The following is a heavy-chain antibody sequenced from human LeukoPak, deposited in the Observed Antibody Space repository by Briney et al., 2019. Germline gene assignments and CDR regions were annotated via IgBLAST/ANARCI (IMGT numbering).Heavy chain of an antibody. CDR2: IWYDGGNK. J-gene: IGHJ4*02. Sequence: SGGSLRLSCAASGFTFSSYGMHWVRQAPGKGREWVAVIWYDGGNKYYADSVKGRFTISRDNSKNTLYLQMNSLRAEDTAVYYCGREGGSGSSIDYWGQGTLVTVSS. D-gene: IGHD1-26*01. CDR1: GFTFSSYG. CDR3: GREGGSGSSIDY. V-gene: IGHV3-33*01.